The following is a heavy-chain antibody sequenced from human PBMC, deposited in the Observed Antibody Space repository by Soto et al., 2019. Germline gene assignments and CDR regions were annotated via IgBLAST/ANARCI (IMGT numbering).Heavy chain of an antibody. J-gene: IGHJ3*02. V-gene: IGHV3-74*01. CDR2: IKSDGTRK. CDR1: GFTFSNFW. D-gene: IGHD3-3*01. Sequence: PGGSLRLSFATSGFTFSNFWMHWVRQAPGKGLKWVSRIKSDGTRKDYADSVRGRFTISRDNAENTLYLQMNTLRGEDTAVYYCVSCGLRITIFGVSAFDIWGQGTMVTVSS. CDR3: VSCGLRITIFGVSAFDI.